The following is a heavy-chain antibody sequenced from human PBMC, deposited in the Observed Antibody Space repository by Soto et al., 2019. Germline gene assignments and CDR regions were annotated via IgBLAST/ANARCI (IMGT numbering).Heavy chain of an antibody. Sequence: EVQLVESGGGLVKPGGSLRLSCAASGCIFSNAWMSWVRQAPGKGLEWVGRIKSKADGGTTNYAAPVKGRFNISRDGSKNTLYLQMNGLKTEDTAVYYCTTGWSSKDYWGQGTLVTVSS. J-gene: IGHJ4*02. V-gene: IGHV3-15*01. CDR1: GCIFSNAW. CDR2: IKSKADGGTT. CDR3: TTGWSSKDY. D-gene: IGHD3-3*01.